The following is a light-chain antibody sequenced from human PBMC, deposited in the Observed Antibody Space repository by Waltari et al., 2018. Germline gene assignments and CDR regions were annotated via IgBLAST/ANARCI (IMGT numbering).Light chain of an antibody. J-gene: IGKJ2*01. CDR1: QSVSSN. CDR3: QQYNNWPPYT. Sequence: EIVMTQSPATLSVSPGERASLSCRASQSVSSNLASYQQKPGQAPRLLIYGASTRATGIPARLSGSGSGTEFTLTISSLQSEDFAVYYCQQYNNWPPYTFGQGTKLEIK. V-gene: IGKV3-15*01. CDR2: GAS.